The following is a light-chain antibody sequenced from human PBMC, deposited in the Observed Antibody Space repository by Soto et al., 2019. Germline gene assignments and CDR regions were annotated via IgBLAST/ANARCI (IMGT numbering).Light chain of an antibody. CDR1: ESVGSN. V-gene: IGKV3-15*01. J-gene: IGKJ4*01. CDR2: GAS. CDR3: QQYNNWLT. Sequence: EVGMTQSPATLSVFPGERVTLSCRASESVGSNLAWYQQKPGQAPRLLLYGASPRATGVPARFSGSGSGTEFTLTISSLQSEDFALYYCQQYNNWLTFGGGTKVEIE.